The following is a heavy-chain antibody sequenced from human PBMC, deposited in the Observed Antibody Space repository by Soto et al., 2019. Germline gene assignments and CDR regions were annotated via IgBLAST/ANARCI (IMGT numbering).Heavy chain of an antibody. CDR2: INSNSGDT. CDR3: ARDVMTLNRGEGEYGLDV. Sequence: ASVKVSCKASGYIFSDYYMNWVRQAPGQGLEWMGCINSNSGDTEYAQKFRGRVTMTRDTTIITAYMELSNLRSDDTAVYYCARDVMTLNRGEGEYGLDVWGQGTTVTVSS. J-gene: IGHJ6*02. CDR1: GYIFSDYY. D-gene: IGHD3-10*01. V-gene: IGHV1-2*02.